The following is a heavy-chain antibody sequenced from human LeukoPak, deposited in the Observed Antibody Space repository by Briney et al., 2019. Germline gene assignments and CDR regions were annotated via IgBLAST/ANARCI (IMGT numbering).Heavy chain of an antibody. V-gene: IGHV1-2*02. D-gene: IGHD6-13*01. CDR2: INPHSGGT. J-gene: IGHJ5*02. CDR3: ALLSVIAAPGTDDWFDP. CDR1: GYTFTGYY. Sequence: GASLKVSCKASGYTFTGYYVHWVRQAPGQGLEWMGWINPHSGGTKYAQKFQGRVTMTRDTSINTAYIELRRLRSDDTAVYYCALLSVIAAPGTDDWFDPWGQGTLVTVSS.